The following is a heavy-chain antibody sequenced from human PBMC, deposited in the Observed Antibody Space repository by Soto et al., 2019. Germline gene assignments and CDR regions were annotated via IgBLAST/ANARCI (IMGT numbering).Heavy chain of an antibody. J-gene: IGHJ4*02. CDR3: ARGQRGSRGYKFDY. V-gene: IGHV1-46*01. Sequence: QVQLVQSGAEVKKPGASVKVSCKASGYTFTSNYIHWVRQAPGQGPEWMGIVNPSDGYTNYAQKFQGRVTMTRDTSTSTVYMDLSSLRSEDTAVYYCARGQRGSRGYKFDYWGQGTLVTVSS. CDR1: GYTFTSNY. CDR2: VNPSDGYT. D-gene: IGHD3-22*01.